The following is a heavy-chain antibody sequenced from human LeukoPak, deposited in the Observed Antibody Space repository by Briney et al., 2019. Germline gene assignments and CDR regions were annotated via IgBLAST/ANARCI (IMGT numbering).Heavy chain of an antibody. CDR3: AKDSEIAAAGSYWYFDL. V-gene: IGHV3-30*18. D-gene: IGHD6-13*01. J-gene: IGHJ2*01. Sequence: PGGSLRLSCAASGFTFRSYDMHWVRQAPGKGLQWVAVISYDGSNKYHTDSVKGRFTISRDNSKSTLYLQMDSLRAEDTAVYYCAKDSEIAAAGSYWYFDLWGRGTLVTVSS. CDR1: GFTFRSYD. CDR2: ISYDGSNK.